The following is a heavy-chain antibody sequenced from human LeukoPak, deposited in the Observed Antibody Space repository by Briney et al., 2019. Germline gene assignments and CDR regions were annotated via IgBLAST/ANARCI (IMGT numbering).Heavy chain of an antibody. CDR3: ARGLGVVVPAAIGGDAFDI. J-gene: IGHJ3*02. CDR1: GYTLTELS. D-gene: IGHD2-2*02. Sequence: ASVKVSCKVSGYTLTELSMHWVRQATGQGLEWMGWMNPNSGNTGYAQKFQGRVTITRNTSISTAYMELSSLRSEDTAVYYCARGLGVVVPAAIGGDAFDIWGQGTMVTVSS. CDR2: MNPNSGNT. V-gene: IGHV1-8*03.